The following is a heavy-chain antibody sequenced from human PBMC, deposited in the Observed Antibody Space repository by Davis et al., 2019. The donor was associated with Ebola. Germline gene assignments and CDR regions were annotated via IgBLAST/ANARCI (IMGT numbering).Heavy chain of an antibody. CDR2: INGGNDNT. J-gene: IGHJ4*02. V-gene: IGHV1-3*01. CDR3: ARDGGTWSGFYGLLDY. Sequence: AASAKVSCKASAHISSTYAMHWVRQAPGQRLEWMGWINGGNDNTKYSQKFQGRVTITRDTSATTAYMELSSLRPEDTAVYYCARDGGTWSGFYGLLDYWGQGTLVTVSS. CDR1: AHISSTYA. D-gene: IGHD3-3*01.